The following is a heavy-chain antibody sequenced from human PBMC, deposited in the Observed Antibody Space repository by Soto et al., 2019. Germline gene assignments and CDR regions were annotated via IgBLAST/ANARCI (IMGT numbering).Heavy chain of an antibody. V-gene: IGHV3-30*18. J-gene: IGHJ4*02. Sequence: QVQLVESGGGVVQPGRSPRLSCAASGFTFSTYGMHWVRQPPGKGLEWVAVISSDGSNEYYADPVKGRFTISRDNSKNTLYLQMNSLRVEDTAVYYCAKTITTYSGDSRGRGALVDYWGQGTLVTVSS. CDR2: ISSDGSNE. CDR3: AKTITTYSGDSRGRGALVDY. CDR1: GFTFSTYG. D-gene: IGHD3-22*01.